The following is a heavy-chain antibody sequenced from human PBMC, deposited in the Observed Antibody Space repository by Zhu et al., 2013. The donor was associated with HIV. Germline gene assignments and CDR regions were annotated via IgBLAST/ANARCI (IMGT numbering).Heavy chain of an antibody. Sequence: QVHLVQSGAETKQPGASVKVSCKTSGYTFTDHYLHWVRQAPGQGLEWMGWIKPDSGFTNYAQMFQGRITLTRDVSLSTIFMELASLTSDDTAVYYCARDHDWGXDFWGQGDPWSPSP. J-gene: IGHJ4*02. CDR1: GYTFTDHY. D-gene: IGHD7-27*01. CDR2: IKPDSGFT. CDR3: ARDHDWGXDF. V-gene: IGHV1-2*02.